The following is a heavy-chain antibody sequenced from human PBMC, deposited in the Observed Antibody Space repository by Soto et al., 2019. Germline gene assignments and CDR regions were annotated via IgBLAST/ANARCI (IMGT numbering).Heavy chain of an antibody. CDR3: ARASSGWLLYYFDY. V-gene: IGHV3-30-3*01. CDR1: GFTFSSYA. D-gene: IGHD6-19*01. J-gene: IGHJ4*02. Sequence: GGSLRLSCAASGFTFSSYAMHWVRQAPGKGLEWVAVISYDGSNKYYADSVKGRFTISRDNSKNTLYLQMNSLRAEDTAVYYCARASSGWLLYYFDYWGQGTLVTVSS. CDR2: ISYDGSNK.